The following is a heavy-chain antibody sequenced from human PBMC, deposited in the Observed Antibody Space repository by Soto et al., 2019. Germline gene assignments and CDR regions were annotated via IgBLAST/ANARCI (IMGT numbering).Heavy chain of an antibody. CDR3: ARDQSDAFDI. V-gene: IGHV4-31*03. J-gene: IGHJ3*02. CDR2: IYYSGST. CDR1: GGSISSGGYY. Sequence: SEALSLNCTVSGGSISSGGYYWSWIRQHPGKGLEWIGYIYYSGSTYYNPSLKSRVTISVDTSKNQFSLKLSSVTAADTAVYYCARDQSDAFDIWGQGTMVTVSS.